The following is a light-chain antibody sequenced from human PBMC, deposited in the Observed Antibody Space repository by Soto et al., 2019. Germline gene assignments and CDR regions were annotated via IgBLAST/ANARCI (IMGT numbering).Light chain of an antibody. V-gene: IGKV4-1*01. CDR3: QQYHSDPIT. CDR2: WAS. CDR1: QSVLSNSDNKNY. J-gene: IGKJ5*01. Sequence: DFVMTQSPDSLAVSLGERATINCKSSQSVLSNSDNKNYLAWFQQKPGQPPKLLIYWASTRESGVPDRFSRSGSATDFTLTISSLQAEDVAVYYCQQYHSDPITFGQGTRLEIK.